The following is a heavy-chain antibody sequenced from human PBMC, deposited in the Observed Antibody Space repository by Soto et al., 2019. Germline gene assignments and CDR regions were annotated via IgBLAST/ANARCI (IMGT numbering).Heavy chain of an antibody. CDR3: ARAVAGSAGYYYGMDV. D-gene: IGHD6-19*01. Sequence: SGGSLRLSCAASGFTFSSYSMNWVRQAPGKGLEWVSSISSSSSYIYYTDSVKGRFTISRDNAKNSLYLQMNSLRAEDTAVYYCARAVAGSAGYYYGMDVWGQGTTVTVSS. J-gene: IGHJ6*02. CDR2: ISSSSSYI. V-gene: IGHV3-21*01. CDR1: GFTFSSYS.